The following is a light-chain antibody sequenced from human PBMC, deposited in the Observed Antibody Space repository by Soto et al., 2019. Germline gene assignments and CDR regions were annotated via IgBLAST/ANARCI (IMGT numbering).Light chain of an antibody. V-gene: IGKV1-5*01. CDR2: DVS. CDR1: QSISSW. CDR3: QQYNTLWT. J-gene: IGKJ1*01. Sequence: KQMNQSPATLSAKIGDRVTITCRASQSISSWLAWYQQKPGKAPKLLIYDVSSLKSGVASRFSGSGSGTEIAFTIICLQPDDSATYYCQQYNTLWTFGHGTMVDI.